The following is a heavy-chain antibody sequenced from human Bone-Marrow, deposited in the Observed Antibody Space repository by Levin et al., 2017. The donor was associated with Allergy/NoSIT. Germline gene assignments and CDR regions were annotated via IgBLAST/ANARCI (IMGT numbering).Heavy chain of an antibody. Sequence: SLKISCAASGFTFDDYAMHWVRQAPGKGLEWVSGISWNSGSIGYADSVKGRFTVSRDTGKNSLYLQMDSLRAEDTALYYCAKDRSSGHYYYYAMDVWGQGTTVTVSS. J-gene: IGHJ6*02. V-gene: IGHV3-9*01. CDR3: AKDRSSGHYYYYAMDV. D-gene: IGHD3-10*01. CDR1: GFTFDDYA. CDR2: ISWNSGSI.